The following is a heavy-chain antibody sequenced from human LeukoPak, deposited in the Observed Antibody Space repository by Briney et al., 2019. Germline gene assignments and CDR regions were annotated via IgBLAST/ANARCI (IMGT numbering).Heavy chain of an antibody. CDR2: IYYSGST. V-gene: IGHV4-59*01. J-gene: IGHJ5*02. Sequence: ASETLSLTCTVSGGSISSYYWSWIRQPPGKGLEWIGYIYYSGSTNYNPSLKSRVTISVDTSKNQFSLKLSSVTAADTAVYYCARVLAYGDYSNWIDPWGQGTLVTVSS. D-gene: IGHD4-17*01. CDR3: ARVLAYGDYSNWIDP. CDR1: GGSISSYY.